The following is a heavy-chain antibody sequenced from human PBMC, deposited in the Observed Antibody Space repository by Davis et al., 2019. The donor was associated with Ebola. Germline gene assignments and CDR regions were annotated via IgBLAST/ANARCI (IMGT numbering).Heavy chain of an antibody. D-gene: IGHD1-26*01. CDR1: GFSLSTSGVG. CDR2: IYWDDDK. Sequence: SGPTLVKPTQTLTLTCTFSGFSLSTSGVGVGWIRQPPGKALEWLALIYWDDDKRYSPSLKSRLTISKDTSKNQVVLTMTNMDPVDTATYYCARTIVGATNFDYWGQGTLVTVSS. V-gene: IGHV2-5*02. J-gene: IGHJ4*02. CDR3: ARTIVGATNFDY.